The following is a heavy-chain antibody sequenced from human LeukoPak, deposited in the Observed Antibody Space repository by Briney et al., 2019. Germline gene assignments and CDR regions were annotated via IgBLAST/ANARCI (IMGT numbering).Heavy chain of an antibody. J-gene: IGHJ4*02. V-gene: IGHV3-33*01. D-gene: IGHD1-7*01. CDR1: GFTFSSYG. Sequence: GRSLRLSCAASGFTFSSYGMHWVRQAPGKGLEWVAVIWYDGSNKYYADSVKGRFTISRDNSKNTLYPQMNSLRAEDTAVYYCARAGSNWNYVYWGQGTLVTVSS. CDR3: ARAGSNWNYVY. CDR2: IWYDGSNK.